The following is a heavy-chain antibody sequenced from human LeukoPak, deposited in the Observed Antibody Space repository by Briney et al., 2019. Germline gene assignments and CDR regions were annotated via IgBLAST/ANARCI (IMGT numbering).Heavy chain of an antibody. D-gene: IGHD4-17*01. Sequence: ASVKVSCKASGGTFSSYAISWVRQAPGQGLEWMGGIIPIFGTANYAQKLQGRVTMTTDTSTTTAYMELRSLRSDDTAVYYCARDPDGDYDFDIWGQGTMVIVSS. CDR3: ARDPDGDYDFDI. CDR2: IIPIFGTA. CDR1: GGTFSSYA. V-gene: IGHV1-69*05. J-gene: IGHJ3*02.